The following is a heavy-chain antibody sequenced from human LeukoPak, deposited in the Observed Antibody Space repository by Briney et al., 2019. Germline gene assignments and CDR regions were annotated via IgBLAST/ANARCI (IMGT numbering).Heavy chain of an antibody. V-gene: IGHV1-2*02. CDR1: RSTFTAYY. CDR3: ARDWLRGKGYLDY. Sequence: ASVKVSCKVFRSTFTAYYIHWVRQAPGQGLEWMGWGNPSSGGTNSPQKFQGRVTMTRDTSINTAYMELNSLRSDDTAVYYCARDWLRGKGYLDYWGQGTLVTVSS. CDR2: GNPSSGGT. J-gene: IGHJ4*02. D-gene: IGHD3-16*01.